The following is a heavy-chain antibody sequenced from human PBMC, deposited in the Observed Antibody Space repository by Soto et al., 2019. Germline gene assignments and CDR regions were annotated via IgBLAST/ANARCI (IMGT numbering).Heavy chain of an antibody. CDR2: IHYSGST. V-gene: IGHV4-30-4*01. CDR1: GGSISSGGYY. CDR3: ASSDNALALRGLDV. J-gene: IGHJ6*02. Sequence: SETLSLTCTVSGGSISSGGYYWSWLRQPPGKGLEWIGYIHYSGSTYYKPSLKSRVAISVDTSKNQFSLKLSSVTAADTAVYYCASSDNALALRGLDVWGQGTTVT. D-gene: IGHD2-15*01.